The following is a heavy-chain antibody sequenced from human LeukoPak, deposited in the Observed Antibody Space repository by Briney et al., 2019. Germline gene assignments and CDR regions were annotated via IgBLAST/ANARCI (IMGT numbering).Heavy chain of an antibody. CDR2: ISSASNTI. CDR1: GFTFSSYS. Sequence: PGGSLRLSCAASGFTFSSYSMNWVRQAPGKGLEWVSYISSASNTIYYADSVKGRFTISRDNAKNSLYLQMNSLRAEDTAMYYCARVGWFGDYNWFDPWGQGTLVTVSS. CDR3: ARVGWFGDYNWFDP. V-gene: IGHV3-48*01. J-gene: IGHJ5*02. D-gene: IGHD3-10*01.